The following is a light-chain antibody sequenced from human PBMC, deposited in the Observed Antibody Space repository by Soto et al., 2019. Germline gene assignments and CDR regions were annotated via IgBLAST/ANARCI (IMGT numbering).Light chain of an antibody. CDR2: SAS. CDR3: QKYASAPWT. CDR1: QGIGNY. V-gene: IGKV1-27*01. Sequence: DIQMTQSPSSLSASVGDRVTITCRASQGIGNYLAWYQKKPGKVPKLLIHSASTLQSVVPSRFSGRGSGTDFTLTISSLQPEDVATYYCQKYASAPWTFGQGTKVEIK. J-gene: IGKJ1*01.